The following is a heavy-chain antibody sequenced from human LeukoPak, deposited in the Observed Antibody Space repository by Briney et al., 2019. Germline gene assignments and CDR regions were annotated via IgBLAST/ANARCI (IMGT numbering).Heavy chain of an antibody. D-gene: IGHD1-26*01. J-gene: IGHJ4*02. V-gene: IGHV3-20*04. CDR2: INWNGGST. CDR3: ARREGIVGATGLLDY. Sequence: GGSLRLSCAASGFTFDDYGMSWVRQAPGKGLEWVSGINWNGGSTGYADSVKGRFTISRDNAKNSLYLQMNSLRAEDTALYYCARREGIVGATGLLDYWGQGTLVTVSS. CDR1: GFTFDDYG.